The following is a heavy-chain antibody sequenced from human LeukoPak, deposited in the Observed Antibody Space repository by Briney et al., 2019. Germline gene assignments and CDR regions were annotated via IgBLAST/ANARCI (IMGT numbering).Heavy chain of an antibody. J-gene: IGHJ6*03. CDR3: AREGGSYLGYYYYMDV. CDR1: GFTFSSYA. Sequence: AGGSLRLSCAASGFTFSSYAMSWVRQAPGQGLEWAANIKQGGSEKYCVDSVKGRFTISRDNVKNSLYLQMNSLRAEDTAVYYCAREGGSYLGYYYYMDVWGKGTTVTVSS. D-gene: IGHD1-26*01. V-gene: IGHV3-7*01. CDR2: IKQGGSEK.